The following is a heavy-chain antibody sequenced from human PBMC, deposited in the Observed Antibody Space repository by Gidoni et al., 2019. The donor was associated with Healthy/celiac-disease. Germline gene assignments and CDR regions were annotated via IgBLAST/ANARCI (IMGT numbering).Heavy chain of an antibody. D-gene: IGHD6-19*01. V-gene: IGHV4-34*01. J-gene: IGHJ4*02. CDR2: NNHSGST. Sequence: QVQLQQWGAGLLKPSETLSLTCAVYGGSFSGYYWSWIRQPPGKGLEWIGENNHSGSTNYNPSLKSRVTISVDTSKNQFSLKLSSVTAADTAVYYCARGRYSSGWYRYFDYWGQGTLVTVSS. CDR3: ARGRYSSGWYRYFDY. CDR1: GGSFSGYY.